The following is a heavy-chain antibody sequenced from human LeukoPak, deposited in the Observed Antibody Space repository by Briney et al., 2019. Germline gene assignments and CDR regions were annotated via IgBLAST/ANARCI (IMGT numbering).Heavy chain of an antibody. CDR3: ATSHYYDSSGYYSIDY. J-gene: IGHJ4*02. D-gene: IGHD3-22*01. Sequence: ASVKVSCKVSGYTLTELSMHWVRQAPGKGLEWMGVFDPEDGETIYAQKFQGRVTMTEDTSTDTAYMELSSLRSEDTAVYYCATSHYYDSSGYYSIDYWGQGTLVTVSS. CDR2: FDPEDGET. V-gene: IGHV1-24*01. CDR1: GYTLTELS.